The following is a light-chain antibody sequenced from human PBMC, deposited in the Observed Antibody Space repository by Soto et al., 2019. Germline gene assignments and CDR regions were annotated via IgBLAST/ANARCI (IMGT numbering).Light chain of an antibody. CDR3: QQYGSSGT. J-gene: IGKJ1*01. V-gene: IGKV3-20*01. CDR2: GAS. Sequence: VLTQSRMTLSRFQRERPTLCSRASQSVSNNYLAWYQQKPGQAPRLLIYGASNRATGIPDRFSGSGSGTDFTLTISRLEPEDFAVYYCQQYGSSGTFGQGTKVDI. CDR1: QSVSNNY.